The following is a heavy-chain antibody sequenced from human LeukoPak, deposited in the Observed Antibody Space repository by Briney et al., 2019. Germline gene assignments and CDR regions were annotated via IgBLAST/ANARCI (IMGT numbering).Heavy chain of an antibody. CDR3: ARGVDTAGYNYYYYYMDV. CDR1: GGSISSYY. Sequence: PSETLSLTRTVSGGSISSYYWSWIRQPAGKGLEWIGRIYTSGSTNYNPSLKSRVTMSVDTSKNQFSLKLSSVTAADTAVYYCARGVDTAGYNYYYYYMDVRGKGTTVTVSS. V-gene: IGHV4-4*07. CDR2: IYTSGST. J-gene: IGHJ6*03. D-gene: IGHD5-18*01.